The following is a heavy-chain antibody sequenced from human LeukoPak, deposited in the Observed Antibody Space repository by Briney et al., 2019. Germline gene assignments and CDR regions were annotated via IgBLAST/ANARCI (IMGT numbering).Heavy chain of an antibody. J-gene: IGHJ3*02. CDR2: ISYSGST. Sequence: SETLSLTCIVSGGSISGYYWSWIRQPPGKGLEWIGYISYSGSTNYNPSLKSRLTISVDTSKNQFSLKLSSVTAADTAVYYCARRLHYYDSSGYYYVGAFDIWGQGTMVTVSS. CDR3: ARRLHYYDSSGYYYVGAFDI. V-gene: IGHV4-59*01. CDR1: GGSISGYY. D-gene: IGHD3-22*01.